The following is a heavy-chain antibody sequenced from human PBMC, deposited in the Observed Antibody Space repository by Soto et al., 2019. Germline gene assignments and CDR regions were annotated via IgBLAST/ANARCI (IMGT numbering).Heavy chain of an antibody. D-gene: IGHD2-2*01. CDR2: IYHSGST. V-gene: IGHV4-38-2*02. J-gene: IGHJ5*02. CDR1: GYSISSGYY. CDR3: AREYQLLNNWFDP. Sequence: SETLSLTCAVSGYSISSGYYWGWIRQPPGKVLEWIGSIYHSGSTYYNPSLKSRVTISVDTSKNQFSLKLSSVTAADTAVYYCAREYQLLNNWFDPWGQGTLVTVSS.